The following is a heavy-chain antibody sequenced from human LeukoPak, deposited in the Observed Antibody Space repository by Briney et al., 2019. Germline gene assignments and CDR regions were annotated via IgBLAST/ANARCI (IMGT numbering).Heavy chain of an antibody. J-gene: IGHJ1*01. D-gene: IGHD3-22*01. CDR2: IIPIFGTT. Sequence: SVKVSCKASGGTFSSYAISWVRQAPGQGLEWMGRIIPIFGTTNYAQKFQGRVTITTDESTSPAYMELSSLRSEDTAVYYCARALYYYDSSGYYPGNFQHWGQGTLVTVSS. CDR3: ARALYYYDSSGYYPGNFQH. CDR1: GGTFSSYA. V-gene: IGHV1-69*05.